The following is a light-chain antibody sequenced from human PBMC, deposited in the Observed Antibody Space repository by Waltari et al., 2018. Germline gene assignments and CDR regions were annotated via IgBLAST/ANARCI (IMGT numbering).Light chain of an antibody. V-gene: IGLV3-21*04. CDR1: NIGTYS. CDR2: YDR. CDR3: HVWHPHVDPGV. J-gene: IGLJ1*01. Sequence: SYVVTQPPSVSVAPGETATITCGGDNIGTYSVHWYQQKAGQAPVFVIFYDRDRPAGSPYLFSGSNSGNTASLTISRVEAGDEARYYCHVWHPHVDPGVFGTGTEVTVL.